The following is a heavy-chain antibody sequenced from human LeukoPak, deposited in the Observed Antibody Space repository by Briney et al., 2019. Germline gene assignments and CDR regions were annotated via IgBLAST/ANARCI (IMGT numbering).Heavy chain of an antibody. CDR2: IYTSGST. CDR1: GGSISSYY. V-gene: IGHV4-4*07. Sequence: SETLSLTCTVSGGSISSYYWSWIRQPAGKGLEWIGRIYTSGSTNYNPSLKSRVTVSVDTSKNQFSLKLSSVTAADTAVYYCARDRTAAGYVPYYYYYYYMDVWGKGTTVTVPS. CDR3: ARDRTAAGYVPYYYYYYYMDV. D-gene: IGHD6-13*01. J-gene: IGHJ6*03.